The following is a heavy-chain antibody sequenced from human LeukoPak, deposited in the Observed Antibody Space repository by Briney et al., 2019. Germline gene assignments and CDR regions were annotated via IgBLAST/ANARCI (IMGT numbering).Heavy chain of an antibody. CDR1: GGSISSSSYY. CDR3: ARDRVGGWELPTYYFDY. CDR2: IYYSGST. V-gene: IGHV4-39*07. D-gene: IGHD1-26*01. Sequence: SETLSLTCTVSGGSISSSSYYWGWIRQPPGKGLEWIGSIYYSGSTYYNPSLKSRVTVSVDTSKNQFSLKLSSVTAADTAVYYCARDRVGGWELPTYYFDYWGQGTLVTVSS. J-gene: IGHJ4*02.